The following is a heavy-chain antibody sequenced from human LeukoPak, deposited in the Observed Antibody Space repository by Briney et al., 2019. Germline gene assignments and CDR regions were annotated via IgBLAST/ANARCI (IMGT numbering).Heavy chain of an antibody. CDR3: ARVPAAPRLYMDV. D-gene: IGHD2-2*01. V-gene: IGHV4-59*02. CDR2: IYYSGST. J-gene: IGHJ6*02. Sequence: PSETLSLTCTVSSGSVNSYYWSWLRQPPGKGLEWIGYIYYSGSTNYNPSLKSRVTISVDTSKNQFSLKLSSVTAADTAVYYCARVPAAPRLYMDVWGQGTTVIVSS. CDR1: SGSVNSYY.